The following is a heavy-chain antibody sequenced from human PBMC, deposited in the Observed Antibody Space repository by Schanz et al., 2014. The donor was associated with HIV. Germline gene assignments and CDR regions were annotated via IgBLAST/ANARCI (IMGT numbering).Heavy chain of an antibody. CDR2: ITDSGDKT. J-gene: IGHJ3*02. CDR3: AQMGAFAAFDI. D-gene: IGHD3-16*01. CDR1: EFPFSHNA. Sequence: EVRLVESGGGLVQPGGSLRLSCRGSEFPFSHNAMTWVRQAPGKGLQWVSSITDSGDKTDYTDSVKGRFTISRDNSRNTLFLQMDSLRVDDTAVYYCAQMGAFAAFDIWGHGTVVTVSP. V-gene: IGHV3-23*04.